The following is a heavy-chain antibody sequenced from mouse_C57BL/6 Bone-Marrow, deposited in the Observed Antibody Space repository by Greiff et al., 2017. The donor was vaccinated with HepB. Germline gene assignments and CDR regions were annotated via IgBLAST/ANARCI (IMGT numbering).Heavy chain of an antibody. CDR3: AGYSNSAWFAY. Sequence: QVQLQQSGPELVKPGASVKISCKASGYSFTSYYIHWVKQRPGQGLEWIGWIYPGSGNTKYNEKFKGKATLTADTSSSTAYMQLSSLTSEDSAVYYCAGYSNSAWFAYWGQGTLVTVSA. D-gene: IGHD2-5*01. V-gene: IGHV1-66*01. J-gene: IGHJ3*01. CDR2: IYPGSGNT. CDR1: GYSFTSYY.